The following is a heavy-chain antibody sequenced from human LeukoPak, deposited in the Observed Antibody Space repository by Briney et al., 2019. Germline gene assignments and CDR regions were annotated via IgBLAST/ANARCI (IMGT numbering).Heavy chain of an antibody. D-gene: IGHD3-22*01. V-gene: IGHV4-61*01. CDR3: ARDRSYYDSSGFYKYAFDI. J-gene: IGHJ3*02. CDR2: IYYSGST. CDR1: GGSVSGGSYF. Sequence: PSETLSLTCTVSGGSVSGGSYFWSWIRQPPGKGLDWIGHIYYSGSTNYNPSLKSRVTMSVDTSKNQFSLKLSSVTAADTAVYYCARDRSYYDSSGFYKYAFDIWGQGTVVTVSS.